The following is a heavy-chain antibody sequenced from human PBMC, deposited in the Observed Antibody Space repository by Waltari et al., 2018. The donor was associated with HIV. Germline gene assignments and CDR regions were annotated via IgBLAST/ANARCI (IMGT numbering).Heavy chain of an antibody. Sequence: EVRLVESGGGLIQPGGSLRLSCAASGFTVSIYYMNWVRQAPGKGLGWVSGLYSGGSTYYADSVKGRFTISRDNSRNTLYLQMNSLRAEDTAVYYCAREREIIPVAGSVLFRSDAFDIWGQGTMVIVSS. CDR3: AREREIIPVAGSVLFRSDAFDI. CDR1: GFTVSIYY. J-gene: IGHJ3*02. CDR2: LYSGGST. V-gene: IGHV3-53*01. D-gene: IGHD6-19*01.